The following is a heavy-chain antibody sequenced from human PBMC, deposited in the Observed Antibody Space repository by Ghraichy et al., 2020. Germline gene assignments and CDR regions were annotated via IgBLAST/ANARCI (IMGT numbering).Heavy chain of an antibody. CDR2: ISGSGGST. CDR3: AKDLVIGGPGVGDFDY. D-gene: IGHD3-22*01. CDR1: GFTFSSYA. Sequence: GGSLRLSCAASGFTFSSYAMSWVRQAPGKGLEWVSAISGSGGSTYYADSVKGRFTISRDNSKNTLYLQMNSLRAEDTAVYYCAKDLVIGGPGVGDFDYWGQGTLVTVSS. J-gene: IGHJ4*02. V-gene: IGHV3-23*01.